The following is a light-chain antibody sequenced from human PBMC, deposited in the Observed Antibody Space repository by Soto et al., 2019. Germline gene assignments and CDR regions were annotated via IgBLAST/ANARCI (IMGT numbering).Light chain of an antibody. CDR3: QHRTNWPRT. CDR2: DTS. J-gene: IGKJ2*01. V-gene: IGKV3-11*01. Sequence: EVVLTQSPVTLSLSPGERATLSCRASQSVGTFLAWYQQKPDQAPRLIIYDTSNRATGIPARFSGTGSGTDCALTISSVEPEDFAVYFCQHRTNWPRTFGQGTKLDIK. CDR1: QSVGTF.